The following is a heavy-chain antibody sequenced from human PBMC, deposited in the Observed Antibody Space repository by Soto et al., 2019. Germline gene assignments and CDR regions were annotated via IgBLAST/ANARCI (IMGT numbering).Heavy chain of an antibody. CDR3: ARVVGALGHWFDP. CDR2: ISAYNGNT. CDR1: GDTFTSYG. V-gene: IGHV1-18*01. J-gene: IGHJ5*02. D-gene: IGHD1-26*01. Sequence: ASVKVSCKASGDTFTSYGISWVRQAPGQGLEWMGRISAYNGNTNYAQKLQGRDTMTTDTSTSTAYMELRSLRSDDTAVYYCARVVGALGHWFDPWGQGTLVTVSS.